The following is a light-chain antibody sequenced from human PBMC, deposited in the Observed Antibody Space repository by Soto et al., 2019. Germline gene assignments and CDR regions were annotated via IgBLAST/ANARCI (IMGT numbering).Light chain of an antibody. Sequence: DIVMTQSPDSLAVSLGERATINCKSSQSVLYSSNNKNYLAWYQQKPVQPPKLLIYWASTRESGIPDQLSGSGSGTDFTLTVSSLQAKDVAVYYCQQYESTPLTSGPGTKVDSK. CDR2: WAS. V-gene: IGKV4-1*01. CDR3: QQYESTPLT. CDR1: QSVLYSSNNKNY. J-gene: IGKJ3*01.